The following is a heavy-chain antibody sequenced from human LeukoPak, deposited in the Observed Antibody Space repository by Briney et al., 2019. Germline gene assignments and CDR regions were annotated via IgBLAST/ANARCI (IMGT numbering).Heavy chain of an antibody. J-gene: IGHJ3*02. V-gene: IGHV4-34*01. D-gene: IGHD3-22*01. CDR3: ARGGMVAMILLVITDRAFDI. Sequence: PSETLSLTCAVYGGSFSGYYWSCIRQPPGKGLEWIGEINHSGSTNYNPSLKSRVTISVDTSKNQFSLKLSSVTAADTAVYYCARGGMVAMILLVITDRAFDIWGQGTMVTVSS. CDR1: GGSFSGYY. CDR2: INHSGST.